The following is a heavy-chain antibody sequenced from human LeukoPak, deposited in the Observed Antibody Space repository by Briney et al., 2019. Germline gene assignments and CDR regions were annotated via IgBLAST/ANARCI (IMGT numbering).Heavy chain of an antibody. J-gene: IGHJ4*02. CDR3: ASGVGYYDSSGYYYSPIEC. CDR1: GGTFSSYT. V-gene: IGHV1-69*02. D-gene: IGHD3-22*01. Sequence: ASVKVSCKASGGTFSSYTISWMRQAPGQGLEWMGRIIPILGIANYAQKFQGRVTITVDKSTSTAYMELSSLRSEDTAVYYCASGVGYYDSSGYYYSPIECWGQGTLVTVSS. CDR2: IIPILGIA.